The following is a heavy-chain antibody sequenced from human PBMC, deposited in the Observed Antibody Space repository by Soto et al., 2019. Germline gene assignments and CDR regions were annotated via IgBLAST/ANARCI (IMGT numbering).Heavy chain of an antibody. D-gene: IGHD3-10*01. Sequence: PGGSLRLSCAASGFTFSSYAMHWVRQAPGKGLEWVAVISYDGSNKYYADSVKGRFTISRDNSKNTLYLQMNSLRAEDTAVYYCARGYQYMVRGPIPPLTDPWGQGTLVTVS. CDR3: ARGYQYMVRGPIPPLTDP. CDR1: GFTFSSYA. CDR2: ISYDGSNK. J-gene: IGHJ5*02. V-gene: IGHV3-30-3*01.